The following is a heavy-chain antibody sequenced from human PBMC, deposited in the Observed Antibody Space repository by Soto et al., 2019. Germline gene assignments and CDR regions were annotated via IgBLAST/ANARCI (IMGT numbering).Heavy chain of an antibody. J-gene: IGHJ4*02. D-gene: IGHD7-27*01. V-gene: IGHV4-34*01. CDR3: ARGWGRIFDY. Sequence: QVQLQQWGAGLLKPSETLSLTCAVYGGSFSGYYWNWIRQPPGKGLEWIGEINHSGNTNYNPSLKSRVTISVDTSTNLFSLKLSSVTAADTAVYSCARGWGRIFDYWGQGTLVTVSS. CDR1: GGSFSGYY. CDR2: INHSGNT.